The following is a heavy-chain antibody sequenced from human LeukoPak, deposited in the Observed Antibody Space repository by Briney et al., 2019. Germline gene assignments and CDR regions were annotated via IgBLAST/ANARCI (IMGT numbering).Heavy chain of an antibody. CDR3: ARMTLYGSGTVD. CDR1: GFTFSSYA. CDR2: ISSNGCST. J-gene: IGHJ4*02. Sequence: GGSLRLSCAASGFTFSSYAMHWVRQAPGKGLEYVSGISSNGCSTYYAGSVKGRFTISRDNSKNTVNLQMGSLRIEDTAVYHCARMTLYGSGTVDWGQGILVTVYS. V-gene: IGHV3-64*02. D-gene: IGHD3-10*01.